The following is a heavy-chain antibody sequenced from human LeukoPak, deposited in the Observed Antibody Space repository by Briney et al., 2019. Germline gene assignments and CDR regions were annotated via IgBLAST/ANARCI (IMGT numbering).Heavy chain of an antibody. J-gene: IGHJ4*02. D-gene: IGHD2-15*01. CDR1: GYTFTSYG. V-gene: IGHV1-18*04. CDR2: ISAYNGNT. Sequence: GASVEVSCKASGYTFTSYGISWVRQAPGQGLEWMGWISAYNGNTNYAQKLQGRVAMTTDTSTSTAYMELRSLRSDDTAVYYCARGGAIYLVAPDYFDYWGQGTLVTVSS. CDR3: ARGGAIYLVAPDYFDY.